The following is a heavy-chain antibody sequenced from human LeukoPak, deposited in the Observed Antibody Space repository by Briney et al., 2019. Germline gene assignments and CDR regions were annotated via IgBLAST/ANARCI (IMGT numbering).Heavy chain of an antibody. CDR1: GFTFSSYS. J-gene: IGHJ4*02. CDR3: ARVPGGYYYDSNPYHHFDY. D-gene: IGHD3-22*01. CDR2: ISSSSSYI. V-gene: IGHV3-21*01. Sequence: GGSLRLSCAASGFTFSSYSMNWVRQAPGKGLEWLSSISSSSSYIYYADSVKGRFTISRDNAKNSLYLQMNSLRAEDTAVYYCARVPGGYYYDSNPYHHFDYWGQGTLVTVSS.